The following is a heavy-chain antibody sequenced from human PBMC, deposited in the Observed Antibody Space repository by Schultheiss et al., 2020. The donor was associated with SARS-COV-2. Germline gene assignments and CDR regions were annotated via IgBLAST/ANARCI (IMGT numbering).Heavy chain of an antibody. CDR1: GYSISSGYY. Sequence: SETLSLTCAVSGYSISSGYYWGWIRQPPGQGLEWIGSIYHSGSTYYNPSLKSRVTISVDTSVDTSKNQFSLKLSSVTAADTAVYYCASAYSSSWYLKGMDVWGQGTTVTVSS. CDR2: IYHSGST. CDR3: ASAYSSSWYLKGMDV. J-gene: IGHJ6*02. V-gene: IGHV4-38-2*01. D-gene: IGHD6-13*01.